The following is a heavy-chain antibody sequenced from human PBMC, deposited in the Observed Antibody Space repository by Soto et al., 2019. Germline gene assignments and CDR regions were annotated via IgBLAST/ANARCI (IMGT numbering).Heavy chain of an antibody. J-gene: IGHJ5*02. CDR2: IIPIFGTT. CDR1: GGTLRNNA. D-gene: IGHD5-12*01. Sequence: QVQLVQSGAEVKTPGSSVRVSCKASGGTLRNNAITWVRQAPGQGLEWMGEIIPIFGTTKFAEKFQGRVSITADTSTNTMYMDVSSLTSEDSAEYYCARAPGYTGWANRGGFDPWGQGTLVTVSS. V-gene: IGHV1-69*06. CDR3: ARAPGYTGWANRGGFDP.